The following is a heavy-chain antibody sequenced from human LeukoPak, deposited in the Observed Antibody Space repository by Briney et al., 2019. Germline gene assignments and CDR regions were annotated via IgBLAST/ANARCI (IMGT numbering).Heavy chain of an antibody. J-gene: IGHJ4*02. CDR2: VRHGGVT. D-gene: IGHD4-17*01. CDR3: ARAGTNLGDYDF. V-gene: IGHV4-34*01. Sequence: PSETLSLTCTVNGASFSEYFWSWVRQYPGEGLEWIGEVRHGGVTSYNPSLMGRVTISVDTSKNQFSLSLSSVTVADTAVYYCARAGTNLGDYDFWGQGTLVTVSS. CDR1: GASFSEYF.